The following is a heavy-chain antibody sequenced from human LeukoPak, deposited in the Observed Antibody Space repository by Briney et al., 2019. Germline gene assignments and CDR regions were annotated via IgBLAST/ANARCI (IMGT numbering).Heavy chain of an antibody. CDR3: ASQSSGYYLGWFDP. J-gene: IGHJ5*02. CDR1: GGSISSYY. Sequence: SETLSLTCTVSGGSISSYYWSWIRQPPGKGLECIVYIYYSGSTNYNPSLKSRVTISVDTSTNQFSLKLSSVTAADTAVYYCASQSSGYYLGWFDPWGQGTLVTVSS. CDR2: IYYSGST. V-gene: IGHV4-59*01. D-gene: IGHD3-22*01.